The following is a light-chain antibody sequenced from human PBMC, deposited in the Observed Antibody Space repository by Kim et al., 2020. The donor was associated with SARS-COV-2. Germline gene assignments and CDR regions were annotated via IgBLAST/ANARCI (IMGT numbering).Light chain of an antibody. J-gene: IGLJ2*01. CDR1: NNDIGRYNY. Sequence: QSALTQPRSVSGSPGQSVTLSCTGTNNDIGRYNYVSWYQLHPGKAPKLIIYDVTRRPSGVPHRFSGSKYADTASLTISGLQTEDEADYYCCSYAGSDSFVVFGGGTQLTVL. CDR2: DVT. CDR3: CSYAGSDSFVV. V-gene: IGLV2-11*01.